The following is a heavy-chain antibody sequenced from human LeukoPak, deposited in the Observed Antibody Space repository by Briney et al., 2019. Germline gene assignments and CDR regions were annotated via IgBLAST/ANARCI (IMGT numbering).Heavy chain of an antibody. D-gene: IGHD3-16*01. Sequence: ASVKVSCKASGYTFTGYYMHWVRQAPGQGLEWMGWINPNSGGTNYAQKFQGRVTMTRDTSISTAYMELSRLRSDDTAVYYCARVRYRLAEAYIDYWGQGTLVTVSS. CDR2: INPNSGGT. CDR3: ARVRYRLAEAYIDY. V-gene: IGHV1-2*02. CDR1: GYTFTGYY. J-gene: IGHJ4*02.